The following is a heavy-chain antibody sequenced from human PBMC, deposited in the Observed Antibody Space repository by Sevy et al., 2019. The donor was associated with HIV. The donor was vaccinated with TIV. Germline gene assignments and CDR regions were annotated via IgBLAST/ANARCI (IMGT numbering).Heavy chain of an antibody. J-gene: IGHJ6*02. CDR3: ARDDCSSTSCYGYYYYYGMDV. V-gene: IGHV3-48*01. Sequence: GGSLRLSCAASGFTFSSYSMNWVRQAPGKGLEWVSYISSSSSTIYYADSVKGRFTISRDTAKNSLYLQMNGLRAEDTAVYYCARDDCSSTSCYGYYYYYGMDVWGQGTTVTVSS. D-gene: IGHD2-2*01. CDR1: GFTFSSYS. CDR2: ISSSSSTI.